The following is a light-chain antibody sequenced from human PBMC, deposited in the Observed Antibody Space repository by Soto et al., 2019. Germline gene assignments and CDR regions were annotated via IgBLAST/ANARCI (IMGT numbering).Light chain of an antibody. CDR3: QQYGSSPWT. Sequence: EIVLTQSPGTLSLSPGERATLSCRASQNVRTNYLAWYQQKPGQAPWLLIYGASSRATGIPDRFSGSGSGTDFTLTISRLEPEDFAVYYCQQYGSSPWTFGQGTKVDIK. CDR2: GAS. V-gene: IGKV3-20*01. CDR1: QNVRTNY. J-gene: IGKJ1*01.